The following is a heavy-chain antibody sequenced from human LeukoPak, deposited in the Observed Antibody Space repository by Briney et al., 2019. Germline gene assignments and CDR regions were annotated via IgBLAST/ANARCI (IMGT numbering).Heavy chain of an antibody. Sequence: SETLSLTCTVSGGSISSSSYYWGWIRQPPGKGLEWIGSIYYSRSTYYNPSLKSRVTISVDTSKNQFSLKVSSVTAADTAVYYCARGPYLFLDYWGQGTLVTVSS. CDR3: ARGPYLFLDY. D-gene: IGHD2-21*01. CDR2: IYYSRST. J-gene: IGHJ4*02. V-gene: IGHV4-39*07. CDR1: GGSISSSSYY.